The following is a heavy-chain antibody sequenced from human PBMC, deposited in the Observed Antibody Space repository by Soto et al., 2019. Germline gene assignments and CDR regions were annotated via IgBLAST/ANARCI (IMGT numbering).Heavy chain of an antibody. Sequence: VEMVQSGAEVKKPGASVRVSCKASGYTFTDYFIHWVRQAPGQGLEWMGWINPNSGGTNYAQKFQGRVTMPRDTSITTVYVDLSRLRSDDTATYYCARDTKIPANAIHDGRWGQGTLVTVSS. D-gene: IGHD2-2*01. CDR2: INPNSGGT. CDR1: GYTFTDYF. CDR3: ARDTKIPANAIHDGR. V-gene: IGHV1-2*02. J-gene: IGHJ4*02.